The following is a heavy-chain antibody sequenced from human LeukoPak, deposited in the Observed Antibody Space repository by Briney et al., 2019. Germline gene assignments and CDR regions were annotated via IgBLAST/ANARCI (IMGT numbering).Heavy chain of an antibody. CDR2: IWYDGSNK. CDR3: GRDGPLDLRFDY. V-gene: IGHV3-33*01. CDR1: GFTFSSYG. J-gene: IGHJ4*02. Sequence: PGRSLRLSCAASGFTFSSYGIHWVRQAPGKGLEWVALIWYDGSNKYYADSVKGRFTISRDNSKNTLYLQMNSLRGENRAEYYCGRDGPLDLRFDYGGRGPPVPVPS.